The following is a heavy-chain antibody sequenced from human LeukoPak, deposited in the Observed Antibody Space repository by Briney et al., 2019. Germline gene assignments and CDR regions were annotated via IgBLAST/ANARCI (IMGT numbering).Heavy chain of an antibody. V-gene: IGHV4-59*12. CDR2: IYYSGST. J-gene: IGHJ4*02. Sequence: PSETLSLTCAVYGGSFSGYYWSWIRQPPGKGLEWIGYIYYSGSTNYNPSLKSRVTTSIDTSKNHFSLKLSSVTAADTAVYYCARSSGWYVFDYWGQGTLVTVSS. CDR3: ARSSGWYVFDY. D-gene: IGHD6-19*01. CDR1: GGSFSGYY.